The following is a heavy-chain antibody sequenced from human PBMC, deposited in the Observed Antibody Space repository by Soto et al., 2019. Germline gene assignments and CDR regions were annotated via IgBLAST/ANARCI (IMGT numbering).Heavy chain of an antibody. CDR1: GGTFSSYA. J-gene: IGHJ6*02. CDR3: ARERNISFDYHGSGSYYPDYYYYGMDV. V-gene: IGHV1-69*13. Sequence: ASVKVSCKASGGTFSSYAISWVRQAPGQGLEWMGGIIPIFGTANYAQKFQGRVTITADESTSTAYMELSSLRSEDTALYYCARERNISFDYHGSGSYYPDYYYYGMDVWRQGTTVTVSS. D-gene: IGHD3-10*01. CDR2: IIPIFGTA.